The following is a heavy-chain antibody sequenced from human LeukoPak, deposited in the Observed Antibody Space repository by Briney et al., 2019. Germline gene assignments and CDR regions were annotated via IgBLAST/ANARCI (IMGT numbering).Heavy chain of an antibody. CDR1: GGSISSSSYY. J-gene: IGHJ4*02. D-gene: IGHD5-18*01. CDR3: AVEGSGYSYGYIDY. Sequence: SETLFLTCTVSGGSISSSSYYWGWIRQPPGKGLEWIGSIYYSGSTYYNPSLKSRVTISVDTSKNQFSLKLSSVTAADTAVYYCAVEGSGYSYGYIDYWGQGTLVTVSS. CDR2: IYYSGST. V-gene: IGHV4-39*01.